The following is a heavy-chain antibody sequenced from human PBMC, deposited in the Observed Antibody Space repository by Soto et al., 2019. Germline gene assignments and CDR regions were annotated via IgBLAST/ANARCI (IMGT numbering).Heavy chain of an antibody. J-gene: IGHJ5*02. CDR2: IRSKANNYAT. CDR1: GFTFSDST. D-gene: IGHD3-3*01. Sequence: GGSLRLSCAASGFTFSDSTMHWVRQASGKGLEWVGRIRSKANNYATTYAASVTGRFTISRDDSKNTAYLQMNSLKTEDTAVYYCTRSRLEWYWFALWSQGTLVTVSA. V-gene: IGHV3-73*01. CDR3: TRSRLEWYWFAL.